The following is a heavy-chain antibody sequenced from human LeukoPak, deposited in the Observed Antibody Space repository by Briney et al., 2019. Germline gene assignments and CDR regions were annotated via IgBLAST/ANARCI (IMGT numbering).Heavy chain of an antibody. J-gene: IGHJ4*02. V-gene: IGHV4-59*12. CDR1: GDSLRNYY. CDR3: AREGDPHCSDSSGFLGY. Sequence: PSETLSLTCTVSGDSLRNYYWSWIRQPPGKGLGWVGYMDYSGSNTHNPSLESRVTISVDTSKNQFSLNLGSVTAADTAVYYCAREGDPHCSDSSGFLGYWGQGTLVTVSS. CDR2: MDYSGSN. D-gene: IGHD3-22*01.